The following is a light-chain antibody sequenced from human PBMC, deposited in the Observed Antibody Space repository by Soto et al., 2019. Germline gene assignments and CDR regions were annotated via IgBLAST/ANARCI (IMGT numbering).Light chain of an antibody. CDR2: GAS. CDR3: QQYGSSPPIT. V-gene: IGKV3-20*01. CDR1: QSVSSSY. Sequence: IVLTQSPGTLSLSPGERATLSCRASQSVSSSYLAWYQQKTGQAPRLLIYGASSRATGIPDRFSGSGSGTDFTLTSSRLEPEDFAVYYCQQYGSSPPITFGQGTRLEIK. J-gene: IGKJ5*01.